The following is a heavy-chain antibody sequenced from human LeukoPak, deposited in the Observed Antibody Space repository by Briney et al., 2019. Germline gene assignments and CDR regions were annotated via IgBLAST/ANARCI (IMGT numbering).Heavy chain of an antibody. D-gene: IGHD6-19*01. Sequence: ASVKVSCKASGGTFSSYAISWVRHAPGQGLEWMGWINPNSGGTNYAQKFQGRVTMTRDTSISTAYMELSRLRSDDTAVYYCARGYSSGWYDYYYYMDVWGKGTTVTVSS. J-gene: IGHJ6*03. CDR3: ARGYSSGWYDYYYYMDV. V-gene: IGHV1-2*02. CDR2: INPNSGGT. CDR1: GGTFSSYA.